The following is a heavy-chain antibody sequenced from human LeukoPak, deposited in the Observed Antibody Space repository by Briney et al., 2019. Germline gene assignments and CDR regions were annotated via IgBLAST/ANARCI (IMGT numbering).Heavy chain of an antibody. V-gene: IGHV1-18*01. CDR1: GYTFNTYG. CDR3: ARTTEGGYTYDYSYYYYMDV. J-gene: IGHJ6*03. Sequence: ASVKVSCKASGYTFNTYGITWVRQAPGQGLEWMGWISGYNGKTKYAQKLQDRVTMTTDTSTTTAYMELRSLRSDDTAVYYCARTTEGGYTYDYSYYYYMDVWGKGTTVTISS. D-gene: IGHD5-18*01. CDR2: ISGYNGKT.